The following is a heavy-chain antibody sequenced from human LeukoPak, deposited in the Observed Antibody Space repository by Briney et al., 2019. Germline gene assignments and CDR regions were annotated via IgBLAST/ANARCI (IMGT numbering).Heavy chain of an antibody. V-gene: IGHV3-23*01. CDR2: ISGSGGST. CDR3: ARGLRSGGIDY. J-gene: IGHJ4*02. CDR1: GFTFSSYA. D-gene: IGHD3-10*01. Sequence: GGSLRLSCAASGFTFSSYAMSWVRQAPGKGLEWVSAISGSGGSTYYADSVKGRFTISRDNSKNTLYLQMNSLRAEDMAVYYCARGLRSGGIDYWGQGTLVTVSS.